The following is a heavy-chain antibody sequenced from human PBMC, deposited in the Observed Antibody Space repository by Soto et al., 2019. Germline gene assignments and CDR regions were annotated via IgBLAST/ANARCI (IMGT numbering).Heavy chain of an antibody. J-gene: IGHJ4*02. CDR3: ALSYTLTTDY. CDR1: GLTFSSYW. V-gene: IGHV3-74*01. Sequence: EVQLVESGGGLVQPGGSLRLSCAASGLTFSSYWMHWVRQAPGKGLVWVSRINSDGSSTNYADPVKGRFTISRDNAKNTLYLQMNSLRAEDTAVYYCALSYTLTTDYWGQGTLVTLSS. CDR2: INSDGSST. D-gene: IGHD3-16*01.